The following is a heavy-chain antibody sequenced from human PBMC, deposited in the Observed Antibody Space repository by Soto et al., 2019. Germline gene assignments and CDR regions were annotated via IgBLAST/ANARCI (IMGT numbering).Heavy chain of an antibody. CDR1: GFTVSSNY. D-gene: IGHD4-17*01. V-gene: IGHV3-53*02. J-gene: IGHJ4*02. CDR2: IYSGGST. Sequence: EVQLVETGGGLIQPGGSLRLSCAASGFTVSSNYMSWVRQAPGKGLEWVSVIYSGGSTYYADSVKGRFTISRDNARSSLFLQMSSLSADDTAVYYCTRGSYGDYDYWGQGTLVTVSS. CDR3: TRGSYGDYDY.